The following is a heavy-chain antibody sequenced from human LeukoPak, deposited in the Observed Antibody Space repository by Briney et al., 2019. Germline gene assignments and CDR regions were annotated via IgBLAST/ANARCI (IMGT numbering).Heavy chain of an antibody. Sequence: PGGSLRLSCAASGFTFSSYGMHWVRQAPGKGLEGVAVISYDGSNKYYADSVKGRFTISRDNSKNTVYLQMNSLRAEDTAVFYCVKDMKIKAAGYYFDYWGQGTLVTVSS. CDR1: GFTFSSYG. J-gene: IGHJ4*02. D-gene: IGHD6-13*01. CDR2: ISYDGSNK. CDR3: VKDMKIKAAGYYFDY. V-gene: IGHV3-30*18.